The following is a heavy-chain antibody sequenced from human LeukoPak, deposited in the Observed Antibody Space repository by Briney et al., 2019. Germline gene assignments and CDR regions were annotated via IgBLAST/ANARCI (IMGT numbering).Heavy chain of an antibody. V-gene: IGHV4-61*02. CDR2: IFNTGST. CDR1: GDSIGRGSYY. J-gene: IGHJ4*02. CDR3: ARGCSSTSCFHY. Sequence: PSQTLSLTCAVSGDSIGRGSYYWGWIRQPAGKAPEWIGRIFNTGSTSYNPSLKSRVTISVDTSKNQFSLKLSSVTAADTAVYYCARGCSSTSCFHYWGQGTLVTVSS. D-gene: IGHD2-2*01.